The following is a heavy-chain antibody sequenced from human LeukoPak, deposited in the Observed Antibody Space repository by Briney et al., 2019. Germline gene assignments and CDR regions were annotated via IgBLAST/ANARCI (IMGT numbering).Heavy chain of an antibody. V-gene: IGHV3-23*01. D-gene: IGHD3-22*01. J-gene: IGHJ5*02. CDR2: LSDSGGSK. CDR1: GFIFNSYG. Sequence: GGSLRLSCAGSGFIFNSYGMTWVRQAPGKGLEWVSGLSDSGGSKYYADSVKGRFTISRDNSKNTLYLQMNSLRAEDTAVYYCARDLGQYYDTSDNWFDPWGQGTLVTVSS. CDR3: ARDLGQYYDTSDNWFDP.